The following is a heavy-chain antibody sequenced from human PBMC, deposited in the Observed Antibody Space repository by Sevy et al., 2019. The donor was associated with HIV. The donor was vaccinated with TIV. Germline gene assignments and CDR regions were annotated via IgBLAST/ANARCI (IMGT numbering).Heavy chain of an antibody. CDR1: GFTFSSYG. D-gene: IGHD1-1*01. V-gene: IGHV3-30*02. J-gene: IGHJ3*02. CDR2: IRYDGSNK. Sequence: GGSLRLSCAASGFTFSSYGMHWVRQAPGKGLEWVAFIRYDGSNKYYAYSVKGRFTISRDNSKNTLYLQMNSLRAEDTAVYYCAKDFRGYNWNEVAFDIWGQGTMVTVSS. CDR3: AKDFRGYNWNEVAFDI.